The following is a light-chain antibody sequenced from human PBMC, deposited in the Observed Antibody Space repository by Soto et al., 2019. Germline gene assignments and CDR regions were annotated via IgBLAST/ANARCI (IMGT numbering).Light chain of an antibody. Sequence: QSVLTQPRSVSGSPGQSVTISCTGTSSDVGGYNYVSWYQQHPGKAPKLMIYNVIKRPSGVPDRFSGSKSGNTASLTISGLQAEDEADYYCCSYAGSYTSSHVFGTGTKLTVL. CDR3: CSYAGSYTSSHV. J-gene: IGLJ1*01. CDR2: NVI. V-gene: IGLV2-11*01. CDR1: SSDVGGYNY.